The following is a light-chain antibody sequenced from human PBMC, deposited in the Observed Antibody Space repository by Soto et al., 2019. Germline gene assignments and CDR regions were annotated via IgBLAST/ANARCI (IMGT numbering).Light chain of an antibody. CDR2: EVT. J-gene: IGLJ1*01. CDR1: SGDIGGYNF. Sequence: QSALTQPPSASGSPGQSVAISCTGTSGDIGGYNFVSWYQQHPGKAPKLMIYEVTKRPSGVPDRFSGSKSGNTATLIVSGLQVEDEADYYCSSHGGNNHPYVFGTGTKLTVL. V-gene: IGLV2-8*01. CDR3: SSHGGNNHPYV.